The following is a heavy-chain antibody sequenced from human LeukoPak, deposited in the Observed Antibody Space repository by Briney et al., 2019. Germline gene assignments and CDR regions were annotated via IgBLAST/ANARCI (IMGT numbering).Heavy chain of an antibody. D-gene: IGHD3-22*01. CDR3: AREYYYDSSGYYYPEAFDI. Sequence: ASVKVSCKASGYPFIDYYLHWVRQAPGQRLEWMGWINPNSGGTNYAQKFQGRVTMTRDTSISTAYMELSRLRSDDTAVYYCAREYYYDSSGYYYPEAFDIWGQGTMVTVSS. CDR2: INPNSGGT. CDR1: GYPFIDYY. V-gene: IGHV1-2*02. J-gene: IGHJ3*02.